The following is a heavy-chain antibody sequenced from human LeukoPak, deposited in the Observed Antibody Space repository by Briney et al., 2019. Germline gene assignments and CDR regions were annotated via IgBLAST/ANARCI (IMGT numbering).Heavy chain of an antibody. Sequence: ASANVSCKASVYRFISYYIHWVRQAPGQGLEWMGIINPSNGGITYAQKFQGRVSMTRDTSTRTFYMELSSLRSEDTAIYFCARDQYCSAGSCPNGCDIWGQGTMVTVSS. CDR3: ARDQYCSAGSCPNGCDI. J-gene: IGHJ3*02. CDR1: VYRFISYY. V-gene: IGHV1-46*03. D-gene: IGHD2-15*01. CDR2: INPSNGGI.